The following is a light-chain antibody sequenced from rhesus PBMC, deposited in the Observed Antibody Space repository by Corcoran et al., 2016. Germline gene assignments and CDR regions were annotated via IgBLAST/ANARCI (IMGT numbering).Light chain of an antibody. CDR3: QQYNNWKFT. V-gene: IGKV3S9*01. Sequence: EIVMTQSPATLSLSPGERATLSCRASQSVSSYVAWYQQKPEQAPRLLIYGAFSRATGIPDRFSGSGSGTDLTLIISSLEPEDVGVYYCQQYNNWKFTFGPGTKLDIK. CDR1: QSVSSY. J-gene: IGKJ3*01. CDR2: GAF.